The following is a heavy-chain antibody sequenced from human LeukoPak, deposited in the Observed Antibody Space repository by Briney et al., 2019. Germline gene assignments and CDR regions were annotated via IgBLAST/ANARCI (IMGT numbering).Heavy chain of an antibody. CDR1: GGSTSSDY. CDR3: ARLKLGAYFDL. D-gene: IGHD3-16*01. Sequence: PSETLSLTCTVSGGSTSSDYWSWIRQSPGKGLEWVGYVYNSGDTGKNPSLKSRVTILLDTSKNQCSLKLTSVSAADTGVYYCARLKLGAYFDLWGRGTLVTVSS. CDR2: VYNSGDT. J-gene: IGHJ2*01. V-gene: IGHV4-59*08.